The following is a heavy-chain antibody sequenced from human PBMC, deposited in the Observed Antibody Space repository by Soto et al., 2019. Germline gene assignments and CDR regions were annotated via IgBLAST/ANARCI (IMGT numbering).Heavy chain of an antibody. Sequence: QVQPVQSGAEVKKPGSSVKVSCKASGGTFSSYSINWVRQAPGQGLEWMGEIIPIFGTANYAQKFQGRVTITADESTSTAYMELSSLRSEDTAMYYCARDGGRHSGGIDYWGQGTLVTVS. CDR2: IIPIFGTA. CDR3: ARDGGRHSGGIDY. CDR1: GGTFSSYS. V-gene: IGHV1-69*01. J-gene: IGHJ4*02. D-gene: IGHD1-26*01.